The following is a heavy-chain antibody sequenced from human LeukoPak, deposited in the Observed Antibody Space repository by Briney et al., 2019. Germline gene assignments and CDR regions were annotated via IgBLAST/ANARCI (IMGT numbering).Heavy chain of an antibody. J-gene: IGHJ4*02. D-gene: IGHD1-1*01. Sequence: SETLSLTCAVYGGSFSGYYWSWIRQPPGKGLEWIGEINHSGSTNYNPSLKSRVTISVDTSKNQFSLKLSSVTAEDTAVYYCARDNTLDYWGQGTLVTVSS. CDR3: ARDNTLDY. V-gene: IGHV4-34*01. CDR1: GGSFSGYY. CDR2: INHSGST.